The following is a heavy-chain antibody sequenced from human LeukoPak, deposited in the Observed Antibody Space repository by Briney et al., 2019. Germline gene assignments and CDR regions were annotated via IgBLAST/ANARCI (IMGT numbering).Heavy chain of an antibody. D-gene: IGHD3-10*02. V-gene: IGHV3-23*01. CDR3: AKATGTTFDYYYYMDV. Sequence: PGGSLRLSCAASGVTFSSYAMSWVRQTPRKGLEWVSGVSGSGGSIYYADSVKGRFSISRDISKSTLYLQMNSLRVEDTAVYYCAKATGTTFDYYYYMDVWGKGTTVTVSS. CDR1: GVTFSSYA. CDR2: VSGSGGSI. J-gene: IGHJ6*03.